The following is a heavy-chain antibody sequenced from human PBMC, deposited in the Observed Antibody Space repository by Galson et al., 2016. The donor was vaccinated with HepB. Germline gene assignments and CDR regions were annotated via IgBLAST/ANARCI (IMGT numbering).Heavy chain of an antibody. CDR1: GFTFSTYA. CDR3: AKWGIHIVNHYNIDV. V-gene: IGHV3-23*01. CDR2: IIGSGSST. D-gene: IGHD3-16*01. J-gene: IGHJ6*03. Sequence: SLRLSCAASGFTFSTYAMTWVRQAPGKGLEWVSNIIGSGSSTYYADSVKGRFTISRDNSKNTLYLQMNSLRAEDTAVYYCAKWGIHIVNHYNIDVWGKGTTVTVSS.